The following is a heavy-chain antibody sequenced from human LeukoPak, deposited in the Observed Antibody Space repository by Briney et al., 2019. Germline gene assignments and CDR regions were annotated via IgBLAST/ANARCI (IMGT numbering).Heavy chain of an antibody. CDR1: GFTFTSYV. D-gene: IGHD2-2*01. V-gene: IGHV3-23*01. CDR3: ANYLRQLPFDY. CDR2: VTSGGST. Sequence: GGSLRLSCAASGFTFTSYVMTWVRQAPAKGLEWVSAVTSGGSTFYADSVKGRFTISRDNSKNTLYLQMNSLRAEDTAVYYCANYLRQLPFDYWGQGTLVTVSS. J-gene: IGHJ4*02.